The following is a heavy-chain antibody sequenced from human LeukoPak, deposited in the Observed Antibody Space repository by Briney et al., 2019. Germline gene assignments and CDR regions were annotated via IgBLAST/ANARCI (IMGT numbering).Heavy chain of an antibody. CDR2: IVVGSGNT. V-gene: IGHV1-58*02. J-gene: IGHJ4*02. CDR1: GSTFTRSA. Sequence: GASVKDSCKASGSTFTRSAMQWVRQARGQRLEWIGWIVVGSGNTNYAQKFQERVTIRRDMSTSTAYMELSSLRSEDTAVYYCAALVDYYDSSGYYVDYWGQGTLVTVSS. D-gene: IGHD3-22*01. CDR3: AALVDYYDSSGYYVDY.